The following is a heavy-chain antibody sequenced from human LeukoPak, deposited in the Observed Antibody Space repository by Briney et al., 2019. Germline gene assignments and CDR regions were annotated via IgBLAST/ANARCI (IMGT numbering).Heavy chain of an antibody. CDR2: ITSAGGYT. V-gene: IGHV3-21*01. Sequence: GGSLRLSCGASGFTFSDYSMNWVRQAPGKGLAWVASITSAGGYTYYADSVKGRFTISRDNAQNSLFLQMNSQRAEDTAVYFCATSGGFVLPNAITGNWYMDVWGRGTSVTVSS. D-gene: IGHD2-2*01. J-gene: IGHJ6*03. CDR1: GFTFSDYS. CDR3: ATSGGFVLPNAITGNWYMDV.